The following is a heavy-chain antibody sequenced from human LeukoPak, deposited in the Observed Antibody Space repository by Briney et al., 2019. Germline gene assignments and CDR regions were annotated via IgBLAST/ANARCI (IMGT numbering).Heavy chain of an antibody. D-gene: IGHD6-13*01. Sequence: PGGPLRLSCAASGFTFSSYSMNWVRQAPGKGLEWVSSISSSSSYIYYADSVKGRFTISRDNAKNSLYLQMNSLRAEDTAVYYCARDNAIAAAGTFGYWGQGTLVTVSS. CDR2: ISSSSSYI. CDR1: GFTFSSYS. J-gene: IGHJ4*02. V-gene: IGHV3-21*01. CDR3: ARDNAIAAAGTFGY.